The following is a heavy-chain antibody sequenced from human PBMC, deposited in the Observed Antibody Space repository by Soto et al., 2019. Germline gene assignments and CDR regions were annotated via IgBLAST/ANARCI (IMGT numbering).Heavy chain of an antibody. CDR1: GFTFSSYW. V-gene: IGHV3-7*01. CDR2: IKQDGSEK. J-gene: IGHJ5*02. D-gene: IGHD4-17*01. Sequence: PGGSLRLSCAASGFTFSSYWMSWVRQAPGKGLEWVANIKQDGSEKYYVDSVKGRFTISRDNAKNSLYLQMNSLRAEDTAVYYCARELDYGDSNWFDPWGQGTLVTVSS. CDR3: ARELDYGDSNWFDP.